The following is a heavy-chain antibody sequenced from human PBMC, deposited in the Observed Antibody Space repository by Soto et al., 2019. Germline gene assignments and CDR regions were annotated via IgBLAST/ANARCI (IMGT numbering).Heavy chain of an antibody. V-gene: IGHV1-69*02. CDR1: GGTFSSYT. CDR3: ANSLDDYGGNRSPDYSGH. CDR2: IIPILGIA. D-gene: IGHD4-17*01. J-gene: IGHJ1*01. Sequence: QVQLVQSGAEVKKPGSSVKVSCKASGGTFSSYTISWVRQAPGQGLEWMGRIIPILGIANYAQKFQGRVTSTADKSTSTAYMELSSLRSEDTAVYYCANSLDDYGGNRSPDYSGHWGQGTLVTVSS.